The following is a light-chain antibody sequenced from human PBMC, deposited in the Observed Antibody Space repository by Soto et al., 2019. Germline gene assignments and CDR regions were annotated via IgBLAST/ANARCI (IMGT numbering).Light chain of an antibody. J-gene: IGKJ1*01. CDR3: QQYNNWPRT. V-gene: IGKV3-15*01. CDR1: QSVSSD. CDR2: GAS. Sequence: EIVMTQSPATLSVSPGERATLSCRASQSVSSDLAWYQQKPGQAPRLLIYGASTRATTIPARFSGSGSGTEFTLTISSLQSEDFAVYYCQQYNNWPRTFGQGTIVEIK.